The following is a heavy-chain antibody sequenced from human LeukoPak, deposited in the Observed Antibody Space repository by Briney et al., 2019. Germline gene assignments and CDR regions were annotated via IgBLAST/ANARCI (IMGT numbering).Heavy chain of an antibody. CDR2: ISGSGSGT. CDR3: ARSGTEDGYNIYFDH. V-gene: IGHV3-23*01. Sequence: PGGSLRLSCATSGFTFSTYAMSWVRQAPGKGLEWVSLISGSGSGTHYADSMKGRFTISRDNSKNMLYLHMNSLRADDTAVYYCARSGTEDGYNIYFDHWGQGTLVTVSS. CDR1: GFTFSTYA. J-gene: IGHJ4*02. D-gene: IGHD5-24*01.